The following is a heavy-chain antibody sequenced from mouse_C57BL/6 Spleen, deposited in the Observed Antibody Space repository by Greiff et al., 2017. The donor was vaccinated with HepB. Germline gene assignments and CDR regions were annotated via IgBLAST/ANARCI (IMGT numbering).Heavy chain of an antibody. CDR3: ARWGLRAMDY. V-gene: IGHV1-26*01. Sequence: EVKLQQSGPELVKPGASVKISCKASGYTFTDYYMNWVKQSHGKSLEWIGDINPNNGGTSYNQKFKGKATLTVDKSSSTAYMELRSLTSEDSAVYYCARWGLRAMDYWGQGTSVTVSS. CDR2: INPNNGGT. J-gene: IGHJ4*01. CDR1: GYTFTDYY. D-gene: IGHD2-13*01.